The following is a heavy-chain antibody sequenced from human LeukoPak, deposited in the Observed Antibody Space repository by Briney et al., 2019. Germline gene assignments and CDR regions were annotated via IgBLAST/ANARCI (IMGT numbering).Heavy chain of an antibody. Sequence: PSETLSLTCTVSGGSISSSSYYWSWIRQPAGKGLEWIGHIYTSGNTNYDPSLKSRVTISVDTSKNQFSLKLSSVTAADTAVYYCAREDILTGPFDYWGQGTLVTVSS. V-gene: IGHV4-61*09. CDR1: GGSISSSSYY. J-gene: IGHJ4*02. D-gene: IGHD3-9*01. CDR2: IYTSGNT. CDR3: AREDILTGPFDY.